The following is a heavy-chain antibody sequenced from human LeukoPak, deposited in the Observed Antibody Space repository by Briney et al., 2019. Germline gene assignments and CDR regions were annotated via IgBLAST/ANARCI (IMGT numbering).Heavy chain of an antibody. Sequence: GGSLRLSCAASGFNFNFFGMHWVRQAPGKGLEWVALISYDGVNKHYADSVRGRFTISRDNFENTLTLQMDSLRPEDTAMYYCVKQVSGYYYFDHWGQGTLVTVSS. CDR3: VKQVSGYYYFDH. V-gene: IGHV3-30*18. J-gene: IGHJ4*02. CDR2: ISYDGVNK. CDR1: GFNFNFFG. D-gene: IGHD5-12*01.